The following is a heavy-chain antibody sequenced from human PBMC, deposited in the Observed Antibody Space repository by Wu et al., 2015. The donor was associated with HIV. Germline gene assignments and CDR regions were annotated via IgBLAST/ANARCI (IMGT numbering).Heavy chain of an antibody. D-gene: IGHD3-9*01. V-gene: IGHV1-69*18. Sequence: QVQLVQSAAEVKKPGASVKVSCRASGYSFINYGISWVRQAPGQGLEWMGRIIPIFGTANYAQKFQGRVTITADESTSTAYMELSSLRSEDTAVYYCARGGAMILTGPFDYWGQGTLVTVSS. CDR3: ARGGAMILTGPFDY. CDR1: GYSFINYG. J-gene: IGHJ4*02. CDR2: IIPIFGTA.